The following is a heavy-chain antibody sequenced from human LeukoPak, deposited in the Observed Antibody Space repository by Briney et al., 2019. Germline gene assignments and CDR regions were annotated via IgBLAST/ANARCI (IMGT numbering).Heavy chain of an antibody. Sequence: GGSLRLSCAASGFTFSSYGMHWVRQAPGKGLEWVAVISYDGGNKYYADSVRARFTISRDNSKNTLYLQMNSLRVEDTAVYYCAKGIQLWSSYMDVWGRGTTVTVSS. CDR2: ISYDGGNK. J-gene: IGHJ6*03. CDR3: AKGIQLWSSYMDV. V-gene: IGHV3-30*18. CDR1: GFTFSSYG. D-gene: IGHD5-18*01.